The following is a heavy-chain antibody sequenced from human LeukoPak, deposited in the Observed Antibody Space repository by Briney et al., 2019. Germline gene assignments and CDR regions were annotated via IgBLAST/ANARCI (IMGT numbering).Heavy chain of an antibody. D-gene: IGHD6-13*01. J-gene: IGHJ4*02. CDR2: INWNGGNA. CDR3: ARRFLYSSSWFFDV. CDR1: GFTFYGYG. V-gene: IGHV3-20*04. Sequence: PGGSLRLSCAASGFTFYGYGMNWVRQVPGKGLECVSGINWNGGNAGYADSVKGRFTISRDNAKNSLYLQMESLTAADTGSYYCARRFLYSSSWFFDVWGQGTLVTVSS.